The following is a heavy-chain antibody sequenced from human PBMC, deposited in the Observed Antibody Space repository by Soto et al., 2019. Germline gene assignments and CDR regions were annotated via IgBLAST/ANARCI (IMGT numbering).Heavy chain of an antibody. D-gene: IGHD6-13*01. CDR2: ISTDNGNT. CDR1: GYTFTNSG. V-gene: IGHV1-18*01. J-gene: IGHJ4*02. Sequence: ASVKVSCKASGYTFTNSGISWVRQAPGQGLEWMGWISTDNGNTKYSQKFQGRVTITRDTSASTAYMELSSLRSEDTAVYYCARVGVAAGTGSLDYWGQGTLVTVSS. CDR3: ARVGVAAGTGSLDY.